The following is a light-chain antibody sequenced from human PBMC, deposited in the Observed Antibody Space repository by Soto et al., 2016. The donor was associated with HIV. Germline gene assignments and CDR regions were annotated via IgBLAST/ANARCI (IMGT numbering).Light chain of an antibody. CDR2: DDD. J-gene: IGLJ3*02. CDR1: KIGDRS. CDR3: QVWHSSSDHRV. V-gene: IGLV3-21*02. Sequence: SYELTQPPSVSVAPGQTARITCGGHKIGDRSVHWYQQRPGQAPVLVVYDDDDRPSGIPERFSGSNSGNTATLTISRVEAGDEADYHCQVWHSSSDHRVFGGGTKLTVL.